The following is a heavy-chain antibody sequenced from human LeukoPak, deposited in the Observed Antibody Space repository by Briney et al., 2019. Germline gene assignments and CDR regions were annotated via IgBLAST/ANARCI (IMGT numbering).Heavy chain of an antibody. D-gene: IGHD3-9*01. J-gene: IGHJ5*02. CDR2: IYYSGST. CDR3: ARGDYDILTGYNWFDP. Sequence: SETLSLTCTVSGGSISSSSYYWSWIRQPPGKGLEWIGYIYYSGSTNYNPSLKSRVTISVDTSKNQFSLKLSSVTAADTAVYYCARGDYDILTGYNWFDPWGQGTLVTVSS. CDR1: GGSISSSSYY. V-gene: IGHV4-61*01.